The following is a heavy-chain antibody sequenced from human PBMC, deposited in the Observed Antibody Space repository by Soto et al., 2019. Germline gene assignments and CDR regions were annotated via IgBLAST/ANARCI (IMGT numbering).Heavy chain of an antibody. CDR2: IIPIFGTA. V-gene: IGHV1-69*06. Sequence: QVQLVQSGAEVKKPGSSVKVSCKASGGTFSSYAISWVRQAPGQGLEWMGGIIPIFGTANYAQKFQGRVRITADKSTGTANMELSSLRLGDRAVDYCAREDGCEGGGCYSDGCGPWGQGTLVTVSS. CDR1: GGTFSSYA. J-gene: IGHJ5*02. CDR3: AREDGCEGGGCYSDGCGP. D-gene: IGHD2-15*01.